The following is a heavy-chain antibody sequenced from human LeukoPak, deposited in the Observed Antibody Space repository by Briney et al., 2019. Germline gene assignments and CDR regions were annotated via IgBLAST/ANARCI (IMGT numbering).Heavy chain of an antibody. Sequence: PSETLSLTCTVSGGSISSYYWSWIRQPPGKGLEWIGYIYYSGSTNYNPSLKSRVTISVDTSKNQFSLKLSSVTAADTAVYYCARARGGWYPPPVGMDVWGQGTTVTVSS. CDR3: ARARGGWYPPPVGMDV. CDR1: GGSISSYY. CDR2: IYYSGST. D-gene: IGHD3-10*01. V-gene: IGHV4-59*01. J-gene: IGHJ6*02.